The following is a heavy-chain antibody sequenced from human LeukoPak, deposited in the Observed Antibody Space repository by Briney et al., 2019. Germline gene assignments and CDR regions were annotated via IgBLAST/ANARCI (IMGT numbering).Heavy chain of an antibody. Sequence: GGSLRLSCAASGFTFSSYWMSWVRQAPGEGLEWVANIKQDGSEKYYVDSVKGRFTISRDNAKNSLYLQMNSLRAEDTAVYYCAREDEYYDILTGYRHGYFQHWGQGTLVTVSS. CDR3: AREDEYYDILTGYRHGYFQH. V-gene: IGHV3-7*01. J-gene: IGHJ1*01. D-gene: IGHD3-9*01. CDR1: GFTFSSYW. CDR2: IKQDGSEK.